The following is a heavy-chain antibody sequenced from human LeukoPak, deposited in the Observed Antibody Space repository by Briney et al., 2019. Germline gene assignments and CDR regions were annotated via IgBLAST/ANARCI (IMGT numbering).Heavy chain of an antibody. J-gene: IGHJ5*02. CDR3: ARDNSVGDIAWWFDP. V-gene: IGHV1-46*01. Sequence: WASVKVSCKAFGYTFINHWMHWVRQAPGQGLEWVGLINPTGTTTLYAQKFQGRITLTRDMSATTDYMELSSLTSEDTAVYYCARDNSVGDIAWWFDPWGQGTLVTVSS. CDR1: GYTFINHW. D-gene: IGHD1-26*01. CDR2: INPTGTTT.